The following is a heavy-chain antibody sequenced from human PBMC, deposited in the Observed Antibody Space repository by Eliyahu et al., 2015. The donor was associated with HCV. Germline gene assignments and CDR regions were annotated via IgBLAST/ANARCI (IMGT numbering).Heavy chain of an antibody. Sequence: QVQLVESGGGVVQPGRSLRLXXAAXGFPFSSYAMHWVRQAPGKGLEWVAVISYDGSNKYYADSVKGRFTISRDNSKNTLYLQMNSLRAEDTAVYYCARDQGWDYGDLHAFDIWGQGTMVTVSS. CDR2: ISYDGSNK. D-gene: IGHD4-17*01. CDR1: GFPFSSYA. CDR3: ARDQGWDYGDLHAFDI. V-gene: IGHV3-30-3*01. J-gene: IGHJ3*02.